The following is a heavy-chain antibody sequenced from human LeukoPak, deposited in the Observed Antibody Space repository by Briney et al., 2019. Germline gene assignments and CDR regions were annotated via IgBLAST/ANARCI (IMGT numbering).Heavy chain of an antibody. CDR2: MSRSGNTI. V-gene: IGHV3-48*03. CDR3: ASSVRGVTPDY. CDR1: GFTFSSYE. Sequence: GGSLRLSCAASGFTFSSYEMNWVRQAPGKGLEWVSYMSRSGNTIYYADSVKGRFTISRDNHKNSLYLQMNSPRAEDTAVYYCASSVRGVTPDYWGQGTLVTVSS. J-gene: IGHJ4*02. D-gene: IGHD3-10*01.